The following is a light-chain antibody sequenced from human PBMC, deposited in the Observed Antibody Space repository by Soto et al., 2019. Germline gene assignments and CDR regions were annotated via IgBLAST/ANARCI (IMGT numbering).Light chain of an antibody. J-gene: IGKJ1*01. CDR2: AAS. CDR1: QGISNY. V-gene: IGKV1-27*01. CDR3: YNYNSFPWP. Sequence: DIQMTQSPSSLSASIGDRVTITCRASQGISNYLAWYQQKPGKSPRLLIYAASTLQSVVPSRLSGSGSGTDFTLTISILQPEDVATLYCYNYNSFPWPFGQGAKVEI.